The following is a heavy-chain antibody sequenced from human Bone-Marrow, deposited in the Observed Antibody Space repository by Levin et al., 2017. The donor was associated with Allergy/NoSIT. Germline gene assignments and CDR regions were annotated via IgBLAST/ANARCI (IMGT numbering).Heavy chain of an antibody. D-gene: IGHD4/OR15-4a*01. CDR1: GFIFSSYS. Sequence: LSLTCAASGFIFSSYSMNWVRQAPGKGLEWVSYIHKSGSTVYYADSVKGRFTISRDNAKNSLSLQMNSLRDEDTALYYCVRDPNALDYWGQGTLVTVSS. CDR3: VRDPNALDY. J-gene: IGHJ4*02. V-gene: IGHV3-48*02. CDR2: IHKSGSTV.